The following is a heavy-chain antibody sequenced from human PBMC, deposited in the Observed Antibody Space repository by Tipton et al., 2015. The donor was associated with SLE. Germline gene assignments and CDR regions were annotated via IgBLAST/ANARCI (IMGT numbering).Heavy chain of an antibody. CDR2: ISHSGST. J-gene: IGHJ4*02. Sequence: TLSLTCTVAGGSISSTSYYWGWIRQPPGEGLEWIGSISHSGSTSYNPSLKSRVTISVATSKNQFSLKLSSVPAADTAVYYCARGGILTGYYPIPSFDSWGQGTLVTVSS. CDR3: ARGGILTGYYPIPSFDS. CDR1: GGSISSTSYY. V-gene: IGHV4-39*07. D-gene: IGHD3-9*01.